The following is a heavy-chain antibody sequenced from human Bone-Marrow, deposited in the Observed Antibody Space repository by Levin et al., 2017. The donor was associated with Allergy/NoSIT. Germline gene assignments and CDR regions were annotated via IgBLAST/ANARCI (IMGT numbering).Heavy chain of an antibody. CDR3: ARDYFDSSNWFDP. CDR1: GFTFGDYA. Sequence: QSGGSLRLSCAASGFTFGDYAMHWVRQAPGKGLEWVAIISSDGSNKHYADSVKGRFTISRDNSKNTLYLQMNSLRAEDTAVYYCARDYFDSSNWFDPWGQGTLVTVSS. CDR2: ISSDGSNK. D-gene: IGHD3-22*01. V-gene: IGHV3-30-3*01. J-gene: IGHJ5*02.